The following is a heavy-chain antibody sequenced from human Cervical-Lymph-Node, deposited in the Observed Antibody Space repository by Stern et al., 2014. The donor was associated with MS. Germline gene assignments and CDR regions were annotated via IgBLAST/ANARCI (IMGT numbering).Heavy chain of an antibody. CDR2: IASDGSYQ. V-gene: IGHV3-30*03. CDR3: ASQYQVLYFDS. J-gene: IGHJ4*02. CDR1: GFRFRNFD. Sequence: VQLVESGGGVVQPGRSLRLSCAASGFRFRNFDIHWVRQAPGKGLEWVAGIASDGSYQHYADSVKGRFTVSRDVSENTRYLQMNSLRGEDTAVYYCASQYQVLYFDSWGQGTLVTVSS. D-gene: IGHD2-2*01.